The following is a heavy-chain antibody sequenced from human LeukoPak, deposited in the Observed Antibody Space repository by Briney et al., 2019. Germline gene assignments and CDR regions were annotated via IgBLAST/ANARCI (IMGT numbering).Heavy chain of an antibody. CDR2: IYYSGRT. CDR1: GGSISSYS. Sequence: SETLSLTCAVSGGSISSYSWSWIRQPPGKGLEWIGSIYYSGRTNYNPSLRSRVTISVDMSKNQFSLKLSSVTAADTAVYYCARDYGYSSGWTDAFDIWGQGTMVTVSS. CDR3: ARDYGYSSGWTDAFDI. D-gene: IGHD6-19*01. V-gene: IGHV4-59*01. J-gene: IGHJ3*02.